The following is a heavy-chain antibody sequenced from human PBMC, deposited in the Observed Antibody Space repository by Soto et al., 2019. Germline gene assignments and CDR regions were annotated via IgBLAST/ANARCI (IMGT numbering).Heavy chain of an antibody. J-gene: IGHJ6*02. V-gene: IGHV4-59*01. D-gene: IGHD3-10*01. CDR2: IYYSGST. Sequence: SETLSLTCTVSGGSISSYYLSWIRQPPGKGLEWIGYIYYSGSTNYNPSLKSRVTISVDTSKNQFSLKLSSVTAADTAVYYCARVRGTMDYYYYYGMDVWGQGTTVTVYS. CDR1: GGSISSYY. CDR3: ARVRGTMDYYYYYGMDV.